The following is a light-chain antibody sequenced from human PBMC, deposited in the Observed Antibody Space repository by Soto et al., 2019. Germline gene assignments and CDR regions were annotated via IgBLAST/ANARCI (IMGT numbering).Light chain of an antibody. CDR3: SSYASRNLGVI. CDR1: NSDVGDYNF. Sequence: QSVLTQPASVSGSPGQSITISCTGTNSDVGDYNFVSWYQMHPGRAPKLIIYEVTNRPSAVSNRFSGSKSGNTASLTISGLQAEDEADYFCSSYASRNLGVIFGGGTKLTVL. J-gene: IGLJ2*01. V-gene: IGLV2-14*01. CDR2: EVT.